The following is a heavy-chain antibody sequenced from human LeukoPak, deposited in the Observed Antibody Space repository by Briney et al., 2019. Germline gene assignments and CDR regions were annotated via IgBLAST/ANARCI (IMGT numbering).Heavy chain of an antibody. Sequence: PGGSVRLSCAASGFTFSSYDMSWVRQAPGQGLEWVSAISGSGGSTYYADSVKGRFTISRDNSKNTLYLQLNSLRAEDTAVYYCAKDFFGSGSSLYNYFDYWGQGTLVTVSS. CDR3: AKDFFGSGSSLYNYFDY. J-gene: IGHJ4*02. CDR1: GFTFSSYD. V-gene: IGHV3-23*01. CDR2: ISGSGGST. D-gene: IGHD6-13*01.